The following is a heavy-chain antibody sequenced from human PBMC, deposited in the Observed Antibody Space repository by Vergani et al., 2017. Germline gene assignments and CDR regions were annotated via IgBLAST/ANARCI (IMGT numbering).Heavy chain of an antibody. J-gene: IGHJ3*02. Sequence: EVQLLESGGNLVQPGGSLRLSCAASGFTFTNFAMTWVRQAPGEGLEWVSAISGSGGSTYYADSVKGRFTISRDNSKNTLYLQMNSLRAEDTAVYYCAKDIVVVPAATHDAFDIWGQGTMVTVSS. CDR1: GFTFTNFA. V-gene: IGHV3-23*01. CDR3: AKDIVVVPAATHDAFDI. CDR2: ISGSGGST. D-gene: IGHD2-2*01.